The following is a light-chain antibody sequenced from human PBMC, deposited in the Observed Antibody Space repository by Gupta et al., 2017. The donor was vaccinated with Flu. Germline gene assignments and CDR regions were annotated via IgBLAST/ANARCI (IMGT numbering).Light chain of an antibody. CDR1: QSLLHSNGYNY. V-gene: IGKV2-28*01. CDR2: LGS. J-gene: IGKJ2*01. CDR3: MQALQTPRT. Sequence: ISCRSSQSLLHSNGYNYLDWYLQKPGQSPQLLIYLGSNRASGVPDRFSGSGSGTDFTLKISRVEAEEVGVYYCMQALQTPRTFGQGTKLEIK.